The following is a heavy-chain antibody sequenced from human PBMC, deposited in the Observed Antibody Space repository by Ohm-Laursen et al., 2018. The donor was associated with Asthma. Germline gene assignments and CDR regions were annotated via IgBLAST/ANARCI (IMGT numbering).Heavy chain of an antibody. D-gene: IGHD3-22*01. V-gene: IGHV3-30*18. CDR3: AKEEMIVVVYFQH. CDR1: GFTFSSYG. J-gene: IGHJ1*01. Sequence: SLRLSCAASGFTFSSYGMHWVRQAPGKGLEWVAVISYDGSNKYYADSVKGRFTISRDNSNNTLYLQMNSLRAEDTAVYYCAKEEMIVVVYFQHWGQGTLVTVSS. CDR2: ISYDGSNK.